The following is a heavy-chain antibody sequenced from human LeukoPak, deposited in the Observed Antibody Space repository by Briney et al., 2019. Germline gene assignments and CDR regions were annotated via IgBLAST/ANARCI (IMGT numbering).Heavy chain of an antibody. CDR3: VHRTSVTSVDH. D-gene: IGHD4-17*01. V-gene: IGHV2-5*01. J-gene: IGHJ4*02. CDR2: IYGNDDK. Sequence: ESGPTLVNPTQTLTLTCTFSGFTLNTNAVVVGWVRQPPGQALEWLTFIYGNDDKRYSPSLQSRLTTTKDTSKNQVVLTMTDMDYVDTATYYCVHRTSVTSVDHWGQGTLVTVSS. CDR1: GFTLNTNAVV.